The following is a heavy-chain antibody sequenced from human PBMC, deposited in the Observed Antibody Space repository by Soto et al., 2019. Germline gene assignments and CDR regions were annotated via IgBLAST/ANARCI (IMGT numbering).Heavy chain of an antibody. CDR2: ISWDGGST. Sequence: PGGSLRLSCAASGFTFDDYTMHWVRQAPGKGLEWVSLISWDGGSTYYADSVKGRFTISRDNSKNSLYLQMNSLRTEDTALYYCAKDMKRWLQFSAFDIWGQGTMVTVSS. CDR3: AKDMKRWLQFSAFDI. CDR1: GFTFDDYT. V-gene: IGHV3-43*01. D-gene: IGHD5-12*01. J-gene: IGHJ3*02.